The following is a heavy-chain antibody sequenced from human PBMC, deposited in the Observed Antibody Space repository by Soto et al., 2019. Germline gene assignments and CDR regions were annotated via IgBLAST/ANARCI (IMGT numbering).Heavy chain of an antibody. J-gene: IGHJ6*02. CDR3: ARRVPSSYGSGSYYPNYCYYGMDV. Sequence: SETLSLTCTVSGGSISSGGYYWSWIRQHPGKGLEWIGYIYYSGSTYYNPSLKSRVTISVDTSKNQFSLKLSSVTAADTAVYYCARRVPSSYGSGSYYPNYCYYGMDVWGQGTTVTVSS. D-gene: IGHD3-10*01. CDR1: GGSISSGGYY. V-gene: IGHV4-31*03. CDR2: IYYSGST.